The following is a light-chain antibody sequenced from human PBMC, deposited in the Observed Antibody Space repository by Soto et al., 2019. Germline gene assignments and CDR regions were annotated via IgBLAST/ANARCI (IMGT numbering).Light chain of an antibody. J-gene: IGKJ1*01. CDR1: QSIGVW. Sequence: DIQMTQSPSTLSSSVGDRVTITCRASQSIGVWLAWYQQKPGRAPKLLIYDASTWQRGVPSRFSGSGSGTEFTLNISSLQPEDFATYYCQQYDISSGTFGQGTKVEIK. V-gene: IGKV1-5*01. CDR2: DAS. CDR3: QQYDISSGT.